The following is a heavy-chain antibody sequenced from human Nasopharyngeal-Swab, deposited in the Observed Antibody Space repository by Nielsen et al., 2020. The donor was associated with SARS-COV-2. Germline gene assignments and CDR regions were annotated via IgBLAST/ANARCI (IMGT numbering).Heavy chain of an antibody. CDR2: ITRSGNT. V-gene: IGHV4-34*01. CDR1: GVSFSGYH. D-gene: IGHD2-2*01. Sequence: SETLSLTCSLNGVSFSGYHWGWIRQSPGKRLEWIGDITRSGNTNYNPALKSRVIMSVAPSKDEFSLKLTSVTAADTAIYFCARVNNGGGIVPASYSFFMDVRGKGTSVAVSS. CDR3: ARVNNGGGIVPASYSFFMDV. J-gene: IGHJ6*03.